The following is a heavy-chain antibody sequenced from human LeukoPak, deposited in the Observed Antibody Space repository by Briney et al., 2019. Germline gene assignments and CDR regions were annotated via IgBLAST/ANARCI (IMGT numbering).Heavy chain of an antibody. CDR3: VCFYETY. J-gene: IGHJ4*02. CDR1: GNYW. Sequence: GGSLRLSCVASGNYWMHWVRQVPGQGIVRVSHINSDGSWTSYADSEQGRLTKSQDNANHTVYQQMNILRNEDTAGHDCVCFYETYWGRGTLVTVSS. CDR2: INSDGSWT. V-gene: IGHV3-74*01. D-gene: IGHD2/OR15-2a*01.